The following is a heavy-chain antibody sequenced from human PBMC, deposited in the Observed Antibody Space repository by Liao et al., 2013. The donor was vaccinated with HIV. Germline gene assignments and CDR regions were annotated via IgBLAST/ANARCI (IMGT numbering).Heavy chain of an antibody. CDR2: IYYSGTT. CDR1: GDSISSYS. D-gene: IGHD7-27*01. CDR3: ARLTGDDAFDI. J-gene: IGHJ3*02. V-gene: IGHV4-59*01. Sequence: QVQLQESGPGLVKPSETLSLTCTVSGDSISSYSWSWIRQPPGKGLECIVYIYYSGTTNYSPSLKSRVTISVDTSKNQFSLKLSSLTAADTAMYYCARLTGDDAFDIWGPGTMVTVSS.